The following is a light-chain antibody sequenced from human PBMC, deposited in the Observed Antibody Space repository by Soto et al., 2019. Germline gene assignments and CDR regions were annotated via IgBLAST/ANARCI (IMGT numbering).Light chain of an antibody. J-gene: IGLJ3*02. V-gene: IGLV1-44*01. CDR3: AIWDLSFSAWV. CDR2: SND. CDR1: TSNIGSNT. Sequence: QSVLTQPPSASGTPGQRVTISCSGTTSNIGSNTVSWYQHLPGTAPKLLIYSNDQRPSGVPDRFSGSKSGTSASLAISGLQSEDEADYYCAIWDLSFSAWVFGGGIQLTVL.